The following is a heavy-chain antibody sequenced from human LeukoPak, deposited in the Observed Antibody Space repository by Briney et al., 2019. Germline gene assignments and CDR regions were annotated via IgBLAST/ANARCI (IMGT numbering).Heavy chain of an antibody. CDR2: IYRGGST. V-gene: IGHV3-66*01. J-gene: IGHJ3*02. D-gene: IGHD5-12*01. Sequence: PGGSLRLSCAASGFTFSNAWMSWVRQAPGKGLEWVSVIYRGGSTFYADSVKGRFTISRDNSKNTLYLQMNSLRAEDTAVYYCARVQGETLPTNAFDIWGQGTMVTVSS. CDR3: ARVQGETLPTNAFDI. CDR1: GFTFSNAW.